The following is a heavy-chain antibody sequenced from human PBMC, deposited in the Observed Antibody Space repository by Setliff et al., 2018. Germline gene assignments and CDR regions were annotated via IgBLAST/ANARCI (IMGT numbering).Heavy chain of an antibody. V-gene: IGHV5-51*01. CDR2: IYPADSDT. CDR1: GYRFTSQW. J-gene: IGHJ5*01. D-gene: IGHD5-18*01. Sequence: PGESLKISCKASGYRFTSQWIAWVRQTPGRGLEWMGIIYPADSDTTYSPSFQGQVTISVDKSLSTAYLQWSSLKASDSGKYYCARRGYGGYIYGSFDSWGQGTLVTRLL. CDR3: ARRGYGGYIYGSFDS.